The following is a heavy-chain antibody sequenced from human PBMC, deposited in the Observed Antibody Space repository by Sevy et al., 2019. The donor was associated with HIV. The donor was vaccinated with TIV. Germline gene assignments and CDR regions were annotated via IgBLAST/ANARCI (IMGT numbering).Heavy chain of an antibody. J-gene: IGHJ4*02. CDR3: ARDKLLPVMVTMVRGALSYYFDY. CDR1: GFTFSSYG. D-gene: IGHD3-10*01. V-gene: IGHV3-33*01. Sequence: GGSLRLSCAASGFTFSSYGMHWVRQAPGTGLEWVAVIWYDGGSKYYADSVKGRFTISRDNSENTLFLQMNSLRAEDTAVYYCARDKLLPVMVTMVRGALSYYFDYWGQGTLVTVSS. CDR2: IWYDGGSK.